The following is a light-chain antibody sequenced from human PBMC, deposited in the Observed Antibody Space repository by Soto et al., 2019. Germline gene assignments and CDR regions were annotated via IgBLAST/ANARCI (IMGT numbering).Light chain of an antibody. Sequence: SAVTRPAYACGSRWQPVTISCTGTSSDVGGYSYVSWYQHHPGKAPKLMIYEVSKRPSGVPDRFSGSKSGNTASLTVSGLQAEDEADYYCGSYAGSNNPYAFGTGTKVTVL. V-gene: IGLV2-8*01. J-gene: IGLJ1*01. CDR3: GSYAGSNNPYA. CDR1: SSDVGGYSY. CDR2: EVS.